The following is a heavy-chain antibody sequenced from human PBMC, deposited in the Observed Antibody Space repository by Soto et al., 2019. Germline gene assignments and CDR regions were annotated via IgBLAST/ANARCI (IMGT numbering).Heavy chain of an antibody. V-gene: IGHV4-59*01. CDR3: ARGGLLWFGETRGMDV. D-gene: IGHD3-10*01. CDR1: GGSISSYY. Sequence: SETLSLTCTVSGGSISSYYWSWIRKPPGKGLEWIGYVYYRGSTNYNPSLKSRVTISVDTSKNQFSLKLSSVTAADTAVYYCARGGLLWFGETRGMDVWGQGTKVTVSS. J-gene: IGHJ6*02. CDR2: VYYRGST.